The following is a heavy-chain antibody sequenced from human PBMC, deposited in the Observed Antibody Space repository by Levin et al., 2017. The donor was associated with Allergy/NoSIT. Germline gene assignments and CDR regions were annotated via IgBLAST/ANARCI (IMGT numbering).Heavy chain of an antibody. CDR2: ISYDGKHE. CDR1: GFTFSTFA. J-gene: IGHJ5*02. D-gene: IGHD6-19*01. V-gene: IGHV3-30*04. CDR3: AKDRLITLAGTDFFAP. Sequence: GGSLRLSCAASGFTFSTFAMHWVRQAPGKGPEWVAVISYDGKHEYYADSVRGRFTISRDNSQNTLYLQMSSLRPEDTAVYHCAKDRLITLAGTDFFAPWGQGTLVTVSS.